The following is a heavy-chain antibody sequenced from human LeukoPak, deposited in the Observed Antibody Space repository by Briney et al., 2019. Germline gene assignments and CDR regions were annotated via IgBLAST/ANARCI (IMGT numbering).Heavy chain of an antibody. V-gene: IGHV3-30-3*01. D-gene: IGHD3-10*01. Sequence: GGSLRLSCAASGFSFSRYAMHWVRQAPGKGLEWVAAISYDGSNKIYADSVKGRFTMSRDKSKNTLYVETNSLRAEDTAVYYCARGPIWGNYGWSYFDYWGQGTPVTVSS. CDR2: ISYDGSNK. CDR3: ARGPIWGNYGWSYFDY. J-gene: IGHJ4*02. CDR1: GFSFSRYA.